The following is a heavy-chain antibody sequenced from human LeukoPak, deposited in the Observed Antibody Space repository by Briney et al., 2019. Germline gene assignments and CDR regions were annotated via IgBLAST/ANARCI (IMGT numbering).Heavy chain of an antibody. J-gene: IGHJ4*02. D-gene: IGHD5-12*01. V-gene: IGHV3-33*01. CDR1: GFTFSSYG. CDR2: IWYDGSNK. CDR3: ARGVVDIVATIDY. Sequence: GGSLRLSCAASGFTFSSYGMHWVRQAPGKGLEWVAVIWYDGSNKYYADSVKGRFTISRDNSKNTLYLQMNSLRGEDTAVYYCARGVVDIVATIDYWGQGTLVTVSS.